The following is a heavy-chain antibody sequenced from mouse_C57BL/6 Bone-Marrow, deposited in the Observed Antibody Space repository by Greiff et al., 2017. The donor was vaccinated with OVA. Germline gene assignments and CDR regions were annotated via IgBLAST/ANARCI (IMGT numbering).Heavy chain of an antibody. CDR2: INYDGSST. J-gene: IGHJ4*01. Sequence: EVHLVESEGGLVQPGSSMKLSCTASGFTFSDYYMAWVRQVPEKGLEWVANINYDGSSTYYLDSLKSRFIISRDNAKNILYLQMSSLKSEDTATYYCARRGYDHGDYYAMDYWGQGTSVTVSS. CDR3: ARRGYDHGDYYAMDY. CDR1: GFTFSDYY. D-gene: IGHD2-10*02. V-gene: IGHV5-16*01.